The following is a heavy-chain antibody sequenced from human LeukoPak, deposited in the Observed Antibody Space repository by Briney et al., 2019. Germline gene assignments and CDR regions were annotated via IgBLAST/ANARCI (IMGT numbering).Heavy chain of an antibody. J-gene: IGHJ4*02. CDR1: GFTFSSYW. Sequence: GGSLRLSCAASGFTFSSYWMSWVRQAPGKGLEWVSAISGSGGSTYYADSVKGRFTISRDNSKNTLYLQMNSLRAEDTAVYYCAKDGGWPDYYFDYWAREPWSPSPQ. V-gene: IGHV3-23*01. CDR2: ISGSGGST. CDR3: AKDGGWPDYYFDY. D-gene: IGHD6-19*01.